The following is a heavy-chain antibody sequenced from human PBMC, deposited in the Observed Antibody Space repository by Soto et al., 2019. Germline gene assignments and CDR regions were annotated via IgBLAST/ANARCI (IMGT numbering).Heavy chain of an antibody. J-gene: IGHJ5*02. Sequence: PSETLSLTCTASGGSISHYYWSWIRQSPGKGLEWIGYAYYSGSTDYNPSLKSRVTMSVDTSKNQVSLKLNSVTTADTAVYYCARDRSTYGGGGTGEVKENWFDPWGPGTLVTVSS. CDR2: AYYSGST. CDR3: ARDRSTYGGGGTGEVKENWFDP. D-gene: IGHD2-8*01. V-gene: IGHV4-59*01. CDR1: GGSISHYY.